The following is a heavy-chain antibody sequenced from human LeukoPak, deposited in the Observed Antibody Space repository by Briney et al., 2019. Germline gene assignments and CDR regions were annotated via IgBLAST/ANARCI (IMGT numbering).Heavy chain of an antibody. V-gene: IGHV3-48*03. CDR3: TNHALDY. D-gene: IGHD2-2*01. Sequence: PGGPLRLSCVASGFTFSTYEMHWVRQAPGKGLEWLSYITPSGSSTYYADSVKGRFTISRDNAKSSLYLQMNSLRVEDTAVYYCTNHALDYWGQGTLVTVSS. J-gene: IGHJ4*02. CDR1: GFTFSTYE. CDR2: ITPSGSST.